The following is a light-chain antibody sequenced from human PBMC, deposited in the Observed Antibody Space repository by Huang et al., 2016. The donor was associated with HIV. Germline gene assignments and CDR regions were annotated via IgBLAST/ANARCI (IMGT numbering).Light chain of an antibody. CDR3: HQYGSAPQT. V-gene: IGKV3-20*01. CDR2: GAS. J-gene: IGKJ1*01. CDR1: QGITNNY. Sequence: EIVLTQSPGTLSLSPGERATLSCRASQGITNNYLAWYQQKPGLAPSLLIYGASFRATGVPDRFSGSGSGTDFTLTISRLEPEDFAVYFCHQYGSAPQTFGRGTKVDIK.